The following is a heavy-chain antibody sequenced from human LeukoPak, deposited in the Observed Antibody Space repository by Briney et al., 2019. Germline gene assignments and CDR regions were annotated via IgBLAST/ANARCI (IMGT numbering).Heavy chain of an antibody. CDR1: GYTFTSYY. D-gene: IGHD1-7*01. CDR2: INPNSGGT. V-gene: IGHV1-2*02. CDR3: ARVELRFWGQLDY. Sequence: EASVKVSCKASGYTFTSYYMHWVRQAPGQGLEWMGWINPNSGGTNYAQKFQGRVTMTRDTSISTAYMELSRLRSDDTAVYYCARVELRFWGQLDYWGQGTLVTVSS. J-gene: IGHJ4*02.